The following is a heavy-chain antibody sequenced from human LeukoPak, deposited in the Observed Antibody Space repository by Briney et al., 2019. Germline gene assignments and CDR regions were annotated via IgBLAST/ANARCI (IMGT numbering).Heavy chain of an antibody. CDR3: ARRNRASGSSWYRDPKYYYYMDV. CDR1: GFTFSSYG. V-gene: IGHV4-59*01. CDR2: IYYSGST. D-gene: IGHD6-13*01. J-gene: IGHJ6*03. Sequence: PGGSLRLSCAASGFTFSSYGMSWVRQAPGKGLEWIGYIYYSGSTNYNPSLKSRVTISVDTSKNQFSLKLSSVTAADTAVYYCARRNRASGSSWYRDPKYYYYMDVWGKGTTVTVSS.